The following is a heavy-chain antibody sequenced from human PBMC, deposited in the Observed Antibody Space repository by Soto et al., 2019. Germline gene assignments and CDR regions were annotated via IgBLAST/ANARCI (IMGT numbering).Heavy chain of an antibody. CDR1: GGYFSSYD. Sequence: PSETLSLTCTVSGGYFSSYDWSWIRQPPGKGLEWIGYIYYSGSTNYNPSLKSRVTISVDTSKNQFSLKLSSVTAADTAVYYCARGNYYDSSGYYDYWGQGTLVTVSS. J-gene: IGHJ4*02. V-gene: IGHV4-59*01. CDR2: IYYSGST. D-gene: IGHD3-22*01. CDR3: ARGNYYDSSGYYDY.